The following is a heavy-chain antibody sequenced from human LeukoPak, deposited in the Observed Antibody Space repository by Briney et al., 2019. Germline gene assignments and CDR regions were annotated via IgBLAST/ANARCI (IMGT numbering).Heavy chain of an antibody. V-gene: IGHV1-18*01. CDR2: ISGYNGKT. Sequence: ASVKVSCKASGYAFTSNGMSWVRQAPGQGLEWMGWISGYNGKTNYAQKLQGRITMTTDTPTSTVYMELRSLRSDDTAVYYCAREDSGSSRVFDVWGQGTMVTVSP. D-gene: IGHD1-26*01. CDR1: GYAFTSNG. CDR3: AREDSGSSRVFDV. J-gene: IGHJ3*01.